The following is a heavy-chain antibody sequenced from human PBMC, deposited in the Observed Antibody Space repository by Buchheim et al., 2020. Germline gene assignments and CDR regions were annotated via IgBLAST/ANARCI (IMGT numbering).Heavy chain of an antibody. J-gene: IGHJ4*02. CDR3: VRDDYRSGWHADS. CDR1: GFTFSTYE. Sequence: EVQLVESGGALVQPGGSLRLSCAASGFTFSTYEMNWFRQAPGKGLEWVSYISDGGTIFYAASVKGRFTISRENAKNSLYLQMNSLRAEDTAIYYCVRDDYRSGWHADSWGQGTL. D-gene: IGHD4-11*01. CDR2: ISDGGTI. V-gene: IGHV3-48*03.